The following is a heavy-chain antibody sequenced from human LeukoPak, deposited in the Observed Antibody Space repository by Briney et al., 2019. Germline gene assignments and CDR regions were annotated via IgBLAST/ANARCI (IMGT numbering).Heavy chain of an antibody. CDR1: GGSISSGDYY. Sequence: SQTLSLTCTVSGGSISSGDYYWSWIRQPPGKGLEWIGYIYYSGITYYNPSRKSRVTISVDTSKNQFSLKLSSVTDADTAVYYCARGERISWGELRLDYWGQGTLVSVPS. V-gene: IGHV4-30-4*01. D-gene: IGHD1-26*01. J-gene: IGHJ4*02. CDR3: ARGERISWGELRLDY. CDR2: IYYSGIT.